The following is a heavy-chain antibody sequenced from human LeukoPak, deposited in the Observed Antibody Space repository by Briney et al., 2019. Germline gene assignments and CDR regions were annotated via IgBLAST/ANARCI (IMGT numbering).Heavy chain of an antibody. Sequence: SETLSLTCTVSGGSMTSHYWSWIRQPPGKGLEWTGYIYYSGSTNYNPSLKSRVTISVDTSKNQFSLKLSSVTAADTAVYFCARGPNSSGDLDFWGQGTLVTVSS. CDR2: IYYSGST. CDR1: GGSMTSHY. J-gene: IGHJ4*02. V-gene: IGHV4-59*11. D-gene: IGHD6-6*01. CDR3: ARGPNSSGDLDF.